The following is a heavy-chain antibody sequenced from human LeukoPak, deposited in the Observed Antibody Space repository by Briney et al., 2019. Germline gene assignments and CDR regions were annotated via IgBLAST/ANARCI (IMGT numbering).Heavy chain of an antibody. CDR2: IYPGDSDT. CDR3: ARHGRIVRDSTGYYFDY. J-gene: IGHJ4*02. D-gene: IGHD3-22*01. CDR1: GYSFTSYW. V-gene: IGHV5-51*01. Sequence: GESLKISCKGSGYSFTSYWIGWVRQMPGKGLEWMGSIYPGDSDTRYSPSFQGQVTISADKSISTAYLQWTSLKASNTAMYYCARHGRIVRDSTGYYFDYWGQGTLVTVSS.